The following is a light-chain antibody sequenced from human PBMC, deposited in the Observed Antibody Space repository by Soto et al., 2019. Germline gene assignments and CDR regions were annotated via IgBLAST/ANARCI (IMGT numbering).Light chain of an antibody. CDR3: QQYDDWPIT. Sequence: EIVMTQSPATVYVSPGERATLSCRASQSVRSNLAWYQHKPGQAPRLLIYDGSTRALGIPARFSGSESGTEFTLTISSLQSEDFAVYFCQQYDDWPITFGQGTRLDIK. CDR2: DGS. J-gene: IGKJ5*01. CDR1: QSVRSN. V-gene: IGKV3-15*01.